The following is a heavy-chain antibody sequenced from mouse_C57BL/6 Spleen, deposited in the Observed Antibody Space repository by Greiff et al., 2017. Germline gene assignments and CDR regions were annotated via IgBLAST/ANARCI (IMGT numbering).Heavy chain of an antibody. J-gene: IGHJ3*01. Sequence: VKLQESGPGLVQPSQSLSITCTVSGFSLTSYGVHWVRQSPGTGLEWLGVIWSGGSTDYNAAFISRLSISKDNSKSQVFFKMNSLQADDTARYYCARGTTVVRRTWFAYWGQGTLVTGSA. CDR2: IWSGGST. CDR1: GFSLTSYG. D-gene: IGHD1-1*01. CDR3: ARGTTVVRRTWFAY. V-gene: IGHV2-2*01.